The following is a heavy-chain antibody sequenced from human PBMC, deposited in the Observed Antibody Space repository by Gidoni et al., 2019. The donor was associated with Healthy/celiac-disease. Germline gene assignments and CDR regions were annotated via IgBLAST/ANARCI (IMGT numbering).Heavy chain of an antibody. CDR2: ISYDGRNK. CDR1: GFPFSISC. Sequence: QVQLLESGVGVVPPGRSLSLSCAASGFPFSISCMHWVRQAPGKGLEWVAVISYDGRNKYYADAVKGRFTISRDNSKNTLYRQMNSLRAEDTAVYYCAKDLRVPSSSSSPGDYCDYWGQGTLVTVSS. D-gene: IGHD6-6*01. J-gene: IGHJ4*02. V-gene: IGHV3-30*18. CDR3: AKDLRVPSSSSSPGDYCDY.